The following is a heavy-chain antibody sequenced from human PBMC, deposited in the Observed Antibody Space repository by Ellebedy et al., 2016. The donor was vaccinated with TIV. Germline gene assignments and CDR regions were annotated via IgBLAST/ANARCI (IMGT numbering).Heavy chain of an antibody. D-gene: IGHD6-19*01. Sequence: GESLKISCKGSGYTFTTYWIAWVRQKPGKGLEWMGFIFPRDSDTRYSPSSQGQVTISADKSINTVYLQWRSLEASDTAVYYCARMVYGSGWDGYFDPWGQGTLVTVSP. CDR3: ARMVYGSGWDGYFDP. CDR2: IFPRDSDT. J-gene: IGHJ5*02. CDR1: GYTFTTYW. V-gene: IGHV5-51*01.